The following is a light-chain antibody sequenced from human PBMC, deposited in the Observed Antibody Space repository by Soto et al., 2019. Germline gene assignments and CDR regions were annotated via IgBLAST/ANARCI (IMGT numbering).Light chain of an antibody. CDR3: HQYNNGWT. CDR1: ESIKGW. J-gene: IGKJ1*01. Sequence: GDRVTITCRASESIKGWLAWYQQKPGKAPKLLIYDASSLKGGVPSRFSGSGSGTEFTLTISSLQPDDFATYHCHQYNNGWTFGQGTKVEIK. V-gene: IGKV1-5*01. CDR2: DAS.